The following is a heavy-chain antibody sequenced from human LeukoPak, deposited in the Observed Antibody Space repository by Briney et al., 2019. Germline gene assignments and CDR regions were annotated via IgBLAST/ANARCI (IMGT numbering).Heavy chain of an antibody. J-gene: IGHJ4*02. Sequence: GGSLRLSCTTSGFTFDDFGLSWVRQAPGKGLEWVFSINWNGSITPYADSVRGRFTISRDNDKNSLYLQMNSLKVEDTALYYCTRDETGIDYWGPGTLVTVSS. CDR2: INWNGSIT. V-gene: IGHV3-20*04. D-gene: IGHD1-1*01. CDR1: GFTFDDFG. CDR3: TRDETGIDY.